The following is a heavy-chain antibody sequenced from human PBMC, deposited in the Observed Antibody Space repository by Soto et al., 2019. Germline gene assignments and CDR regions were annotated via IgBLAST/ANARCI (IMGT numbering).Heavy chain of an antibody. CDR1: GFTFSSYA. Sequence: GVSLRLSCAASGFTFSSYAMSWVRQAPGKGLEWVSAISGSGGSTYYADSVKGRFTISRDNSKNTLYLQMNSLRAEDTTVYYCAKDRNDAFDIWGQGTMVTVSS. CDR2: ISGSGGST. V-gene: IGHV3-23*01. CDR3: AKDRNDAFDI. J-gene: IGHJ3*02.